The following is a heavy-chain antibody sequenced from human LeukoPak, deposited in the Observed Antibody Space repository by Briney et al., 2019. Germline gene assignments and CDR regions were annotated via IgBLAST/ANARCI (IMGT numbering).Heavy chain of an antibody. V-gene: IGHV4-39*01. CDR3: ARGRAGTTYYYGMDV. CDR1: GASISSSSYY. J-gene: IGHJ6*02. D-gene: IGHD1-7*01. CDR2: IYYSGST. Sequence: PSETLSLTCTVSGASISSSSYYWGWIRQPPGKGLEWIRSIYYSGSTYYNPSLKSRVTISVDTSKNQFSLKLSSSTPADTAVYYCARGRAGTTYYYGMDVWGQGTTVTVSS.